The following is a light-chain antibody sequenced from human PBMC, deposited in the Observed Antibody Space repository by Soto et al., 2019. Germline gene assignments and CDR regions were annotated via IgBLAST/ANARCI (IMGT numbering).Light chain of an antibody. CDR1: QSVSNTY. J-gene: IGKJ2*01. V-gene: IGKV3-20*01. CDR3: QQFDRWRYT. CDR2: GAS. Sequence: EIVLTQSPGTLSLSPGERATLSCRASQSVSNTYLAWYQQKPGQAPRLIIYGASSRDTGTPDMFSGSGSGTYFSLTISRLETEDFAVYYCQQFDRWRYTFGQGTKLEIK.